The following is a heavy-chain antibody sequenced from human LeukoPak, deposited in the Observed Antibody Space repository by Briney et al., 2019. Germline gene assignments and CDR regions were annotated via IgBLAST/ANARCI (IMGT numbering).Heavy chain of an antibody. Sequence: PGGSLRLSCAASGFTFSDYYMSWIRQAPGKGLEWVSYITSSGSILYYADSVRGRFTISRDNAENSLYLQMNSLRAEDTAVYYCASGHYYDKSSHPGANWGQGTLVTVSS. CDR2: ITSSGSIL. CDR1: GFTFSDYY. D-gene: IGHD3-22*01. CDR3: ASGHYYDKSSHPGAN. V-gene: IGHV3-11*01. J-gene: IGHJ4*02.